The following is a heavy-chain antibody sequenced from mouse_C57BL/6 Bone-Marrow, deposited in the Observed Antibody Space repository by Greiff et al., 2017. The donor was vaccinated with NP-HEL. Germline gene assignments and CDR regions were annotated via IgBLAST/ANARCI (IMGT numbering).Heavy chain of an antibody. Sequence: VQLQQSGAELVRPGASVKLSCTASGFNIKDDYMHWVKQRPEQGLEWIGWIDPENGDTEYASKFQGKATITADTSSNTAYLQLSSLTSEDTAVYYCTGLLLRSRTLYWYFDVWGTGTTVTVSS. CDR2: IDPENGDT. CDR3: TGLLLRSRTLYWYFDV. D-gene: IGHD1-1*01. V-gene: IGHV14-4*01. CDR1: GFNIKDDY. J-gene: IGHJ1*03.